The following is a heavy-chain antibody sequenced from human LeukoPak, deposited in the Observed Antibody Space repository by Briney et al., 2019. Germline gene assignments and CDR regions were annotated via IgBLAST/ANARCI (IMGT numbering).Heavy chain of an antibody. J-gene: IGHJ4*02. Sequence: GRSLRLSCAASGFTFSSYIFNWVRQAPGKGLEWVSYISSGSSSIYYADSVKGRFTVSRDNAKNSLYLQMNSLRDEDTAVYYCARGPYYFDYWGQGTLVTVSS. V-gene: IGHV3-48*02. CDR2: ISSGSSSI. CDR1: GFTFSSYI. CDR3: ARGPYYFDY.